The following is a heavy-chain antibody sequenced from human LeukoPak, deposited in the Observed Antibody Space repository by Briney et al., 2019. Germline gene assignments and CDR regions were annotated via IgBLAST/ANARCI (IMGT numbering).Heavy chain of an antibody. D-gene: IGHD6-13*01. V-gene: IGHV3-21*01. CDR3: ASHLLSSWFIGY. CDR2: ISSSSSYI. J-gene: IGHJ4*02. CDR1: GFTFSSYS. Sequence: GGSLRLSCAASGFTFSSYSMNWVCQAPGKGLEWVSSISSSSSYIYYADSVKGRFTISRDNAKNSLYLQMNSLRAEDTAVYYCASHLLSSWFIGYWGQGTLVTVSS.